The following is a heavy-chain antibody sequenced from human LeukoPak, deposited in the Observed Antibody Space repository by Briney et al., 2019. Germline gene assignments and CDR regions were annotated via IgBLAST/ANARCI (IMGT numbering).Heavy chain of an antibody. CDR1: GGTFSSYA. Sequence: ASVKVSCKASGGTFSSYAISWVRQAPGQGLEWMGGIIPIFGTANYAQKFQGRVTITADESTSTAYMELSSLRSEDTAVYYCARDLPSIVVVPADMYYYGMDVWGQGTTVTVSS. D-gene: IGHD2-2*01. CDR2: IIPIFGTA. V-gene: IGHV1-69*13. CDR3: ARDLPSIVVVPADMYYYGMDV. J-gene: IGHJ6*02.